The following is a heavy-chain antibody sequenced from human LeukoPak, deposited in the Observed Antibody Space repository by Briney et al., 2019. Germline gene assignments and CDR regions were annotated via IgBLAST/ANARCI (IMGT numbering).Heavy chain of an antibody. Sequence: PGGSLGLSCAASGFTFSIYEMNWVRQAPGKGLEWLSYIGTSDDTVYYADSVKGRFTISRDNSKNSVFLQMKSLRGEDTARYYCARGLRFDYWGQGALVTVSS. CDR1: GFTFSIYE. CDR2: IGTSDDTV. J-gene: IGHJ4*02. V-gene: IGHV3-48*03. CDR3: ARGLRFDY.